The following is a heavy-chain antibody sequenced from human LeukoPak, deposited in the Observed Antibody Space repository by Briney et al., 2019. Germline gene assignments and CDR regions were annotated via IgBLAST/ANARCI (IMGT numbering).Heavy chain of an antibody. Sequence: PSETLSLTCTVSGGSISSSYWSWIRQPPGKGLEWIGYIYYSGSTNYNPSLKSRVTISVDTSKNQFSLKLSSVTAADTAVYYCAATMVRGVHTHFDYWGQGTLVTVSS. J-gene: IGHJ4*02. V-gene: IGHV4-59*08. CDR3: AATMVRGVHTHFDY. D-gene: IGHD3-10*01. CDR2: IYYSGST. CDR1: GGSISSSY.